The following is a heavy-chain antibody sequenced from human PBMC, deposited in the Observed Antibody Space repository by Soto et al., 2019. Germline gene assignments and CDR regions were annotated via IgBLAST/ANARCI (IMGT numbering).Heavy chain of an antibody. Sequence: PGESLKISCQGYGYSFTTYWIGWARQMPGKGLEWMGIIYAGDSDTRYSPSFQGHAAISVDKSTTTAYLQWSSLKASDTAMYYCVRGVHLTAADAFDVWGQGTMVTVSS. J-gene: IGHJ3*01. V-gene: IGHV5-51*01. CDR1: GYSFTTYW. D-gene: IGHD1-1*01. CDR3: VRGVHLTAADAFDV. CDR2: IYAGDSDT.